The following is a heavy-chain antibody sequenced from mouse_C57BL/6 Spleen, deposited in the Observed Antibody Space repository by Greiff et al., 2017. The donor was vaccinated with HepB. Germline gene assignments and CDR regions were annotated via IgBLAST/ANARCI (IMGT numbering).Heavy chain of an antibody. Sequence: LVESGAELARPGASVKLSCKASGYTFTSYGISWVKQRTGQGLEWIGEIYPRSGNTYYNEKFKGKATLTADKSSSTAYMELRSLTSEDSAVYFCARSKTTVVATDFDYWGQGTTLTVSS. D-gene: IGHD1-1*01. J-gene: IGHJ2*01. CDR1: GYTFTSYG. V-gene: IGHV1-81*01. CDR3: ARSKTTVVATDFDY. CDR2: IYPRSGNT.